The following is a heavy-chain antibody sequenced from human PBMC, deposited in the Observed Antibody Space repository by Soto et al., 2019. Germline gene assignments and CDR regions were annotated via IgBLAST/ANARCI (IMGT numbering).Heavy chain of an antibody. D-gene: IGHD3-16*01. V-gene: IGHV1-8*01. CDR1: GYTFTSYD. Sequence: QVQLVQSGAEVKKPGASVKVSCKASGYTFTSYDINWVRQATGQGLEWMGWMNPNSGNTGYAQKFQGRVTMTRNTAIRKAYRGLGSPRSEDTAVYYCAGVNGENTIGGYHYYGMDVWGQGTTVTVSS. J-gene: IGHJ6*02. CDR3: AGVNGENTIGGYHYYGMDV. CDR2: MNPNSGNT.